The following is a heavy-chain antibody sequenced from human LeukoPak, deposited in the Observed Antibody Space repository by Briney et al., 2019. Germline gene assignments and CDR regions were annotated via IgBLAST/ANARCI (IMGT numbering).Heavy chain of an antibody. V-gene: IGHV3-33*01. CDR2: VWYDGSNK. J-gene: IGHJ4*02. Sequence: GRSLRLSCAASGFTFSSYGMHWVRQAPGKGLEWVAVVWYDGSNKYYADSVKGRFTISRDNSKNTLYLQMNSLRAEDTAVYYCARVAGSGSYPNDYYFDYWGQGTLVTVSS. CDR1: GFTFSSYG. D-gene: IGHD3-10*01. CDR3: ARVAGSGSYPNDYYFDY.